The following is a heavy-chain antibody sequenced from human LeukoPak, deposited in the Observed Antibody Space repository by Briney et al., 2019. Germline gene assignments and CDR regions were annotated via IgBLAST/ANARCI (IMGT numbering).Heavy chain of an antibody. D-gene: IGHD6-13*01. CDR3: ARAGFHSSSLQNLGRPTGYYYYYYMDV. V-gene: IGHV1-69*06. CDR2: IIPIFGTA. J-gene: IGHJ6*03. Sequence: ASVKVSCKASGGTFSSYAISWVRQAPGQGLEWMGGIIPIFGTANYAQKFQGRVTITADKSTSTAYMELSSLRSEDTAVYYCARAGFHSSSLQNLGRPTGYYYYYYMDVGGKGTTVTISS. CDR1: GGTFSSYA.